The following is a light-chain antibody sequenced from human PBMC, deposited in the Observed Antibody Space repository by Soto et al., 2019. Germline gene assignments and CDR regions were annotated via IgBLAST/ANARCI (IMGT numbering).Light chain of an antibody. CDR1: SSDVGGYNY. CDR2: DVN. J-gene: IGLJ1*01. Sequence: QSVLTQPRSVSGSPGQSVTISCTGTSSDVGGYNYVSWYQQAPGTAPKLIIYDVNNRPSGAPDRFSGSTSGNTASLTISGLQAEDETDYFCSLYSSNGSLIFGPGTKVTAL. CDR3: SLYSSNGSLI. V-gene: IGLV2-18*01.